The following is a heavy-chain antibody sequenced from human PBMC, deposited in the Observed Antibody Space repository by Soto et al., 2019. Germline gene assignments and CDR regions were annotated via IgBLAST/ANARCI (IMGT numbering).Heavy chain of an antibody. CDR1: GFTFSSYA. D-gene: IGHD3-10*01. CDR3: AKRPTLLWFGESFDY. CDR2: ISGSGGST. V-gene: IGHV3-23*01. J-gene: IGHJ4*02. Sequence: PRWSLRLSCAASGFTFSSYAMSWFRQAPGKGLEWVSAISGSGGSTYYADSVKGRFTISRDNSKNTLYLQMNSLRAEDTAVYYCAKRPTLLWFGESFDYWGQGTLVTVSS.